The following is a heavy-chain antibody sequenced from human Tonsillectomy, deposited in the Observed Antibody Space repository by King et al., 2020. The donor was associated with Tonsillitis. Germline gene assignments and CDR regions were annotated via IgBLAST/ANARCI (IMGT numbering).Heavy chain of an antibody. CDR2: ISYDGSNK. V-gene: IGHV3-30*18. Sequence: VQLVESGGGVVQPGRSLRLSCAASGFTFSSYGMHWVRQAPGKGLEWVAVISYDGSNKYYADSVKGRFTISRDNSKNTLYMQMNSLRAEDTAVYYCAKNKGDSRGRNWFDPWGQGTLVTVSS. CDR3: AKNKGDSRGRNWFDP. D-gene: IGHD3-22*01. CDR1: GFTFSSYG. J-gene: IGHJ5*02.